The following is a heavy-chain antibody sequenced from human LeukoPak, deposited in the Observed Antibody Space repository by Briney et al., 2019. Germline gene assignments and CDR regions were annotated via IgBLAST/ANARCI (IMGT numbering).Heavy chain of an antibody. J-gene: IGHJ5*02. CDR3: PRVSSSYNWFDP. CDR1: GYSISSGYY. V-gene: IGHV4-38-2*01. Sequence: SETLSLTCAVPGYSISSGYYWGWIRQPPGKGLEGIGSIYYSGSTYYNPSLKSRVTISVDTSKNQFSLKLSSVTAADTAVYYCPRVSSSYNWFDPWGQGTLVTVSS. D-gene: IGHD6-13*01. CDR2: IYYSGST.